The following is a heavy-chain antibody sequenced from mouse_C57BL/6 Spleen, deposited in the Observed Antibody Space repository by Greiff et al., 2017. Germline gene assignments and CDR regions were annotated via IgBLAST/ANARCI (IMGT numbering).Heavy chain of an antibody. D-gene: IGHD1-1*01. CDR1: GFSLTSYG. V-gene: IGHV2-2*01. Sequence: QVQLQQSGPGLVQPSQSLSITCTVSGFSLTSYGVHWVRQSPGKGLEWLGVIWSGGSTDYNAAFISRLSISKDNSKRQVFFKMNSLQADDTAIYYCARKGDDGSSWIYAMDYWGQGTSVTVSS. J-gene: IGHJ4*01. CDR2: IWSGGST. CDR3: ARKGDDGSSWIYAMDY.